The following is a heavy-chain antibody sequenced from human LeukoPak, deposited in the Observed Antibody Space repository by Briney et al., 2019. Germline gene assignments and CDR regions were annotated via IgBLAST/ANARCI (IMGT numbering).Heavy chain of an antibody. V-gene: IGHV4-34*01. CDR1: GGSFSGYY. CDR2: INHSGST. Sequence: KPSETLSLTCAVYGGSFSGYYWSWIRQPPGKGLEWIGEINHSGSTNYNPSLKSRVTISVDTSKNQFSLKLSSVTAADTAVYYCARGSLRGRVVGPYSSSWYTRKHENFDYWGQGTLVTVSS. CDR3: ARGSLRGRVVGPYSSSWYTRKHENFDY. J-gene: IGHJ4*02. D-gene: IGHD6-13*01.